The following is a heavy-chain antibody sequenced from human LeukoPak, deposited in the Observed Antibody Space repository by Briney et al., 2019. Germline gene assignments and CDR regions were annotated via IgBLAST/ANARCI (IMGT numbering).Heavy chain of an antibody. CDR1: GYTFTTYG. CDR3: ATASLVGATTSPYYFDY. J-gene: IGHJ4*02. Sequence: GASVKVSCKASGYTFTTYGISWVRQAPGQGLEWMGWISTYNGNTNYAQKLQGRVTMTEDTSTDTAYMELSSLRSEDTAVYYCATASLVGATTSPYYFDYWGQGTLVTVSS. CDR2: ISTYNGNT. V-gene: IGHV1-18*01. D-gene: IGHD1-26*01.